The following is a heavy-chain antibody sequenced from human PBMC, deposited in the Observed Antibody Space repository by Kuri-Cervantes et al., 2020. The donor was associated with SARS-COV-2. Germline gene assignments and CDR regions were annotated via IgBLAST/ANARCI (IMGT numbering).Heavy chain of an antibody. J-gene: IGHJ5*02. D-gene: IGHD3-3*01. Sequence: GESLKISCAASGFTFSSYWMHWVRQAPGKGLVWVSRINSDGSSTSYADSVEGRFTISRDNAKNTLYLQMNSLRAEDTAVYYCASLSNLEWLPPWGQGTLVTVSS. CDR1: GFTFSSYW. CDR2: INSDGSST. CDR3: ASLSNLEWLPP. V-gene: IGHV3-74*01.